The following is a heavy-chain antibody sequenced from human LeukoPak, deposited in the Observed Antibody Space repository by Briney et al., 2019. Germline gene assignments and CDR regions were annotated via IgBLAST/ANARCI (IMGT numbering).Heavy chain of an antibody. Sequence: SETLSLTCTVSGGSISSYYWSWIRQPPGKGLEWIGYIYYSGSTNYNPSLKSRVTISVDTSKNQFSLKLSSVTAADTAVYYCARVKSDIFDYWGQRTLVTVSS. D-gene: IGHD3-9*01. V-gene: IGHV4-59*01. CDR1: GGSISSYY. CDR2: IYYSGST. CDR3: ARVKSDIFDY. J-gene: IGHJ4*02.